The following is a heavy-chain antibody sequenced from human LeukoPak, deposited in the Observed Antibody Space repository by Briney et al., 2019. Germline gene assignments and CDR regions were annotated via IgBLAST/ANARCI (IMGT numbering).Heavy chain of an antibody. CDR2: ISSSGSSI. V-gene: IGHV3-48*04. CDR3: ARAPLYYYGSGSYSQFDI. D-gene: IGHD3-10*01. J-gene: IGHJ3*02. CDR1: GFTFSSYS. Sequence: PGGSLRLSCAASGFTFSSYSMNWVRQAPGKGLEWVSYISSSGSSIYYADSVKGRFTISRDNAKNTLYLQLNSLRAEDTAVYYCARAPLYYYGSGSYSQFDIWDQGTMVTVSS.